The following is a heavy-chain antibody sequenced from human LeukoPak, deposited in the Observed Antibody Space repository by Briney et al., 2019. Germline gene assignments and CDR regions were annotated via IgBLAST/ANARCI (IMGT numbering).Heavy chain of an antibody. V-gene: IGHV3-33*01. CDR2: IWHDGRNK. CDR1: GFTFSSYG. J-gene: IGHJ4*02. Sequence: GGSLRLSCAASGFTFSSYGIHWVRQAPGKGLEWVAVIWHDGRNKYYADSVKGRFTNSRDNSKNTVLLQMNSLRAEDTAIYYCARDWGSDEAIDYWGQGTLVTVSS. CDR3: ARDWGSDEAIDY. D-gene: IGHD2-21*02.